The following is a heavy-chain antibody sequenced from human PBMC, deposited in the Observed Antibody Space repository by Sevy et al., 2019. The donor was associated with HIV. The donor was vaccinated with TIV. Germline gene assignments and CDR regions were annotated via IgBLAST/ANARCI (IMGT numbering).Heavy chain of an antibody. Sequence: GGSLRLSCAASGFTFSSYGMHWVRQAPGKGLEWVAVIWYDGSNKYYADSVKGRFTISRDSSKNTLYLQMNSLRAEDTAVYYCARDSSSSSFDYWGQGTLVTVSS. D-gene: IGHD6-13*01. CDR1: GFTFSSYG. V-gene: IGHV3-33*01. J-gene: IGHJ4*02. CDR2: IWYDGSNK. CDR3: ARDSSSSSFDY.